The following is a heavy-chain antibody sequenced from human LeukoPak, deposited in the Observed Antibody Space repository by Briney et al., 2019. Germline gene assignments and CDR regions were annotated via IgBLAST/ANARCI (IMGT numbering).Heavy chain of an antibody. J-gene: IGHJ4*02. CDR3: VRDHSSSWSLAY. D-gene: IGHD6-13*01. Sequence: GGSLRLSCAASGFSFSSYAMSWVRQAPGKGLEWVSAISGSGSSTYYADSVKGRFTISRDISKNTLYLQMNSLRAEDTAVYYCVRDHSSSWSLAYWGQGTLVTVSS. CDR2: ISGSGSST. V-gene: IGHV3-23*01. CDR1: GFSFSSYA.